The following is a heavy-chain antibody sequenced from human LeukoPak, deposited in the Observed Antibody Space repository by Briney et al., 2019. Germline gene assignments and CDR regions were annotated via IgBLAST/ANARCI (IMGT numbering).Heavy chain of an antibody. Sequence: ASVKVSCKASGYTFTSSAMHWGRQAPGQRLEWMGWINAGNGNTKYSQEFQGRVTITRDTSASTAYMELSSLRSEDMAVYYCARDIYDSSGYDNWFDPWGQGTLVTVSS. J-gene: IGHJ5*02. CDR3: ARDIYDSSGYDNWFDP. V-gene: IGHV1-3*03. CDR2: INAGNGNT. CDR1: GYTFTSSA. D-gene: IGHD3-22*01.